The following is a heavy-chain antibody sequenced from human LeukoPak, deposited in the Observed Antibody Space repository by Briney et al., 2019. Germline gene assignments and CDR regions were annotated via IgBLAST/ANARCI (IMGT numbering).Heavy chain of an antibody. D-gene: IGHD2-15*01. Sequence: GGSLRLSCAASGFTFSSYWMTWVRPAPGKGLEWVANMNLDGSEKYYVDSVKGRFTISRDNAKNSLYLQMNSLRAEDTAVYYCARDAALYRLFDYWGQGTLVTVSS. CDR3: ARDAALYRLFDY. CDR1: GFTFSSYW. V-gene: IGHV3-7*01. J-gene: IGHJ4*02. CDR2: MNLDGSEK.